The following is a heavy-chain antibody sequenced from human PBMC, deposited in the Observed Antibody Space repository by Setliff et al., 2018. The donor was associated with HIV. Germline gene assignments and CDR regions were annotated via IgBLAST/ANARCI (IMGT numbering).Heavy chain of an antibody. J-gene: IGHJ6*03. D-gene: IGHD6-19*01. V-gene: IGHV4-39*07. CDR2: ISYSGST. CDR1: GGSISSNTYY. CDR3: ARARVVAGLNYYYCYYMDV. Sequence: SETLSLTCTVSGGSISSNTYYWGWIRQPPGKGLEWIGSISYSGSTYYKPSLKSRVTISVDTSKNQFSLKLSSVTAADTAMYYCARARVVAGLNYYYCYYMDVWGKGTTVTV.